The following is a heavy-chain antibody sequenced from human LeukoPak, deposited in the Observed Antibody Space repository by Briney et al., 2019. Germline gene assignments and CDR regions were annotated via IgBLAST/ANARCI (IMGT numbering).Heavy chain of an antibody. CDR3: ATWGSSSSPLPSMDV. CDR1: GYTFTVYS. V-gene: IGHV7-4-1*02. Sequence: ASVKVSCKASGYTFTVYSINWLRQAPGQGLEWMGWITTSTGKPTYAQGFTGRFVFSLDTSVSTTYLHINSLKAEDTAVYYCATWGSSSSPLPSMDVWGQGTTVTVSS. J-gene: IGHJ6*02. D-gene: IGHD6-13*01. CDR2: ITTSTGKP.